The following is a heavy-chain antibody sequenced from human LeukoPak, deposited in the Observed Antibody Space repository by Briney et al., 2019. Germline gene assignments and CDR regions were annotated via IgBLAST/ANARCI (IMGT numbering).Heavy chain of an antibody. Sequence: PSETLSLTCTVSGGSISSYYWSWIRQSAGKGLEWIGRMQTSGSTNNNPSLKSRVTMSVDTSKNQFSLKLSSVTAADTAVYYCSIVSGYYFVEWLDPWGQGALVSLS. CDR3: SIVSGYYFVEWLDP. V-gene: IGHV4-4*07. CDR2: MQTSGST. CDR1: GGSISSYY. D-gene: IGHD3-22*01. J-gene: IGHJ5*02.